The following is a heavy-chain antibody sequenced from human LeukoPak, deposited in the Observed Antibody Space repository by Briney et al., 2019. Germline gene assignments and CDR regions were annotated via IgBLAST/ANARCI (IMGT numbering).Heavy chain of an antibody. D-gene: IGHD5-12*01. CDR2: TYYRSKWYY. J-gene: IGHJ4*02. Sequence: SQTLSLTCAISGDSVSSNSAAWSWVRQSPSRGLEWLGRTYYRSKWYYDYAVSVKSRITINPDTSKNQFSLQLNSVTPEDAAVYYCARGATAYFDYWGQGTLVTVSS. CDR1: GDSVSSNSAA. CDR3: ARGATAYFDY. V-gene: IGHV6-1*01.